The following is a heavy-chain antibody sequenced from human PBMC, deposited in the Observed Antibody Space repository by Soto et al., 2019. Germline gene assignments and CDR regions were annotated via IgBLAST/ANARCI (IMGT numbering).Heavy chain of an antibody. V-gene: IGHV1-69*02. CDR2: IIPILGIA. D-gene: IGHD1-7*01. CDR1: GXTFSSYT. Sequence: GASVKVSCKASGXTFSSYTISWVRQAPGQGLEWMGRIIPILGIANYAQKFQGRVTITADKSTSTAYMELSSLRSEDTAVYYCVINWNYDLFDYGGQGTLVTVSS. CDR3: VINWNYDLFDY. J-gene: IGHJ4*02.